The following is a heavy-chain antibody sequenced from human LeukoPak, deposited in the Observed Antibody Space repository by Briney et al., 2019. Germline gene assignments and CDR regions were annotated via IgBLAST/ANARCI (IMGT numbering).Heavy chain of an antibody. CDR3: ARDISVAGTESDY. CDR2: IYSGGST. J-gene: IGHJ4*02. D-gene: IGHD6-19*01. CDR1: GFTVSSNY. V-gene: IGHV3-66*01. Sequence: GGSLRLSCAASGFTVSSNYMSWVRQAPGKGLEWVSVIYSGGSTYYADSVKGRFTISRDNSKNTLYLQMNSLRAEDTAVYYCARDISVAGTESDYWGQGTLVTVSS.